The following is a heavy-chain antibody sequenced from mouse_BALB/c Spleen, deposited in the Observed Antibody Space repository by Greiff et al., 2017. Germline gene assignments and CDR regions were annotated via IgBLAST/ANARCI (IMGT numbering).Heavy chain of an antibody. CDR3: AREKSHYDWFAY. V-gene: IGHV2-9*02. Sequence: VQLKESGPGLVAPSQSLSITCTVSGFSLTSYGVHWVRQPPGKGLEWLGVIWAGGSTNYNSALMSRLSISKDNSKSQVFLKMNSLQTDDTAMYYCAREKSHYDWFAYWGQGTLVTVSA. CDR2: IWAGGST. D-gene: IGHD1-2*01. J-gene: IGHJ3*01. CDR1: GFSLTSYG.